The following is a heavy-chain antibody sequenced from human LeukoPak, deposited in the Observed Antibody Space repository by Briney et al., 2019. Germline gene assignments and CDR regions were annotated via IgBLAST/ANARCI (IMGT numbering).Heavy chain of an antibody. CDR2: IYYSGST. CDR3: ARGKGSYYYDSSGYYPTYYFDY. D-gene: IGHD3-22*01. V-gene: IGHV4-61*01. CDR1: GYSISSGYY. J-gene: IGHJ4*02. Sequence: SETLSLTCTVSGYSISSGYYWSWIRQPPGKGLEWIGYIYYSGSTNYNPSLKSRVTISVDTSKNQFSLKLSSVTAADTAVYYCARGKGSYYYDSSGYYPTYYFDYWGQGTLVTVSS.